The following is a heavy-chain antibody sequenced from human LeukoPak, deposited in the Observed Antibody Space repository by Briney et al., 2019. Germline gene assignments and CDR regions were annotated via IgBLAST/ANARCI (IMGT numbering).Heavy chain of an antibody. D-gene: IGHD6-13*01. CDR2: IYYSGST. CDR1: GGSISSSSYY. Sequence: PSETLSLTCTVSGGSISSSSYYWGWIRQPPGKGLEWIGSIYYSGSTYYNPSLKSRVTLSVDKSKNQFSLKLSSVTAADTAVYYCARVHSSSWYAATSYWLDPWGQGTLVTVSS. J-gene: IGHJ5*02. CDR3: ARVHSSSWYAATSYWLDP. V-gene: IGHV4-39*07.